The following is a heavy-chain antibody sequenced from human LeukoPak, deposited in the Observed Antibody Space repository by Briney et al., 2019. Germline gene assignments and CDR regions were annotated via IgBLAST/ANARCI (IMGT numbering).Heavy chain of an antibody. J-gene: IGHJ3*02. D-gene: IGHD3-16*02. V-gene: IGHV3-23*01. CDR1: GFTFSSYA. Sequence: GGSLRLSCAASGFTFSSYAMSWVRQAPGKGLEWVSGISGSGGSTYYADSVKGRFTISRDNSKNTLYLQMNSLRAEDTAVYYCVRAKDNYRGNDAFDIWGQGTMVTVSS. CDR3: VRAKDNYRGNDAFDI. CDR2: ISGSGGST.